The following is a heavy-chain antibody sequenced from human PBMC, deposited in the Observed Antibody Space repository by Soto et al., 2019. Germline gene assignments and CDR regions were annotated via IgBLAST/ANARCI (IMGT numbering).Heavy chain of an antibody. J-gene: IGHJ6*03. CDR2: ISYDGSNK. D-gene: IGHD2-2*01. V-gene: IGHV3-30*18. CDR3: AKAGLTVVPAAPYYYYYMDV. Sequence: GGSLRLSCAASGFTFSSYGMHWVRQAPGKGLEWVAVISYDGSNKYYADSVKGRFTISRDNSKNTLYLQMNSLRAEDTAVYYCAKAGLTVVPAAPYYYYYMDVWGKGTTVTVSS. CDR1: GFTFSSYG.